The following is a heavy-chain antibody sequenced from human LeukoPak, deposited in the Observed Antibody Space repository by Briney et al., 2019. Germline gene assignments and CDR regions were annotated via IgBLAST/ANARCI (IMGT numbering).Heavy chain of an antibody. D-gene: IGHD4-23*01. Sequence: PSETLSLTCTVSGGSISSYYWSWIRQPPGKGLEWIGYNSGRTNYNPSLKSRVTISVDTSKNHFSLNLSSVTAADTAVYYCASHVVTTWGDYFDYWGQGTLATVSS. V-gene: IGHV4-59*08. CDR3: ASHVVTTWGDYFDY. CDR1: GGSISSYY. J-gene: IGHJ4*02. CDR2: NSGRT.